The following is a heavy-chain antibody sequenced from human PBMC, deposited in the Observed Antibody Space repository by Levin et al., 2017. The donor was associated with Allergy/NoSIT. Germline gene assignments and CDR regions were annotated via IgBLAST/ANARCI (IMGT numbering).Heavy chain of an antibody. V-gene: IGHV4-30-2*01. CDR2: IYHSGST. Sequence: SETLSLTCAVSGGSISSGGYSWSWIRQPPGTGLEWIGYIYHSGSTYYNPSLKSRVTISVDRSKNQFSLKLSSVTAADTAVYYCARATMVRGVIGAYYYGMDVWGQGTTVTVSS. J-gene: IGHJ6*02. CDR1: GGSISSGGYS. CDR3: ARATMVRGVIGAYYYGMDV. D-gene: IGHD3-10*01.